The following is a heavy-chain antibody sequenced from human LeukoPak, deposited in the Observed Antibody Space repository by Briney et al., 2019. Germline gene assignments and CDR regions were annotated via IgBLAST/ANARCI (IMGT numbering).Heavy chain of an antibody. D-gene: IGHD5-24*01. J-gene: IGHJ4*02. CDR2: LIPIFGAA. CDR1: VGTFSSYT. V-gene: IGHV1-69*13. Sequence: SLKVSCKASVGTFSSYTINWVRHAPGQGLEWMGGLIPIFGAANYAQNFRGRVTITADESTGTAYMELSSLRSEDTAMYYCARGSVDMATSTWDGVYYWGQGTLVTVSS. CDR3: ARGSVDMATSTWDGVYY.